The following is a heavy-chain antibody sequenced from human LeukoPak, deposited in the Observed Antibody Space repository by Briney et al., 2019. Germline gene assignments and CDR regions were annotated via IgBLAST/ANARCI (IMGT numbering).Heavy chain of an antibody. CDR3: ARDRVTMKMGLDY. J-gene: IGHJ4*02. CDR2: IYSSGST. D-gene: IGHD3-22*01. CDR1: GGSISSYY. V-gene: IGHV4-4*07. Sequence: PSETLSLTCTVSGGSISSYYWSWIRQSAGEGLEWIGRIYSSGSTRYNPSLQSRVTMSVDTSKNQLSLKLSAVTAADTAVYYCARDRVTMKMGLDYWGQGTLVTVSS.